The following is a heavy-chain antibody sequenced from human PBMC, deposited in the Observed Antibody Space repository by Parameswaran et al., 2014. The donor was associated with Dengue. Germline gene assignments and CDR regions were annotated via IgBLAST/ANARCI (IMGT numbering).Heavy chain of an antibody. CDR3: ARHVVPEDYSDPSDF. CDR2: IHYSGLT. D-gene: IGHD4-17*01. Sequence: RWIRQPPGKGLEWIGYIHYSGLTNYNPSLNSRVTISVDTSKSQFSLKLNSVTAADTAVYYCARHVVPEDYSDPSDFWGQGTLVTVSS. J-gene: IGHJ4*02. V-gene: IGHV4-59*08.